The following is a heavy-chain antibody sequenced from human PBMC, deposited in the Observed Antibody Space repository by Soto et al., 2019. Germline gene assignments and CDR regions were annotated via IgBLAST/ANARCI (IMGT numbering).Heavy chain of an antibody. D-gene: IGHD3-10*01. J-gene: IGHJ5*02. CDR1: GYTFTNYG. CDR3: ARGVGSGSYYNQYNWFDP. Sequence: ASVKVSCKAAGYTFTNYGISWVRQAPGQGLEWMGWIVTYNGNTQSTQKLQGRVTMTTDTSTSTAYMELRSLRSDDTAVYYCARGVGSGSYYNQYNWFDPWGQGTLVTVSS. V-gene: IGHV1-18*01. CDR2: IVTYNGNT.